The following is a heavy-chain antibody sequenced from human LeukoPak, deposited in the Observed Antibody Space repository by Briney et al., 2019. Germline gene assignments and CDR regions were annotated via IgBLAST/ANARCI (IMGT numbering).Heavy chain of an antibody. V-gene: IGHV1-69*05. CDR2: IIPIFGTA. CDR3: ARGHSATIFGVAPYYYYGMDV. J-gene: IGHJ6*02. D-gene: IGHD3-3*01. CDR1: GGTFSSYA. Sequence: SVKVSCKASGGTFSSYAISWVRQAPGQGLEWMEGIIPIFGTANYAQKFQGRVTITRDTSASTAYMELSSLRSEDTAVYYCARGHSATIFGVAPYYYYGMDVWGQGTTVTVSS.